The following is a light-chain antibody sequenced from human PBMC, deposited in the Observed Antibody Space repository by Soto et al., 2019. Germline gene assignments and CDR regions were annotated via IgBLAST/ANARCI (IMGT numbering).Light chain of an antibody. CDR1: SSNIGATYD. V-gene: IGLV1-40*01. Sequence: QSVLTQPPSVSGAPGQSVTISCTGSSSNIGATYDVQWYQQLPGTAPKLLIYGNSNRPSGVPDRFSGSKSGTSASLAITGLQADDEADYYCQSYDSSLSAHYVFGTGTK. J-gene: IGLJ1*01. CDR3: QSYDSSLSAHYV. CDR2: GNS.